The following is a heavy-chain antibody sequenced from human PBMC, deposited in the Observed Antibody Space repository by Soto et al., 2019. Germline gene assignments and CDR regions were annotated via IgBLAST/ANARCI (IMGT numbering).Heavy chain of an antibody. CDR2: ITGNGDTT. Sequence: EVQLLESGGGLVQTGGSLRLSCAASGFTFRVYAMSWVRQAPGRGLEWVSSITGNGDTTYYQDSVKGRFTISRDNSNNTLLLQMVSLGVEDRAVYYCALDRLNYFGSGGGYYKSGGDHWGQGILVTVSS. D-gene: IGHD3-10*01. CDR3: ALDRLNYFGSGGGYYKSGGDH. V-gene: IGHV3-23*01. CDR1: GFTFRVYA. J-gene: IGHJ5*02.